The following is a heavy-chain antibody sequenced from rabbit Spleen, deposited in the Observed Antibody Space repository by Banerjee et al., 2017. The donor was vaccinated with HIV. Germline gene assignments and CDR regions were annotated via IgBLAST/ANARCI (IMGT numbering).Heavy chain of an antibody. CDR3: ARDSAGREDFNL. D-gene: IGHD4-1*01. V-gene: IGHV1S40*01. Sequence: QSLEESGGDLVKPGTSLTLTCTASGLDLSTRYWICWVRQAPGRGLEWIACIDVNSRSTHYVSWAKGRFTISKISSTTVTLQMTSLTAADTATYFCARDSAGREDFNLWGPGTLVTVS. CDR2: IDVNSRST. J-gene: IGHJ4*01. CDR1: GLDLSTRYW.